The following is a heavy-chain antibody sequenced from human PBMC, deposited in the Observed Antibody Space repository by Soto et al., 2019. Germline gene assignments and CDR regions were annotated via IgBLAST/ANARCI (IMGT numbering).Heavy chain of an antibody. V-gene: IGHV4-4*07. CDR2: IYTSVRT. CDR3: ARGGMRPTTYFDY. Sequence: PSETLSLTCTVSGGSSSGCYWSWIRQPGGRGLEWIGRIYTSVRTNYNTSLKSRVTMSVDTSKNQFSLKLSSVTAADTAVYYCARGGMRPTTYFDYWGLGTQVTVSS. CDR1: GGSSSGCY. J-gene: IGHJ4*01. D-gene: IGHD1-26*01.